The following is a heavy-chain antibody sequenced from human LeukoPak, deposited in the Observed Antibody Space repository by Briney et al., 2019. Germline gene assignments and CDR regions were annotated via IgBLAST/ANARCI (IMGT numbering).Heavy chain of an antibody. V-gene: IGHV3-74*01. CDR3: ARISYDSSGYYDY. J-gene: IGHJ3*01. CDR1: GFTFSSYW. D-gene: IGHD3-22*01. Sequence: GGSLRLCCAAYGFTFSSYWMDWVRQTPGKGLVWVSRINRDGNITSYADSVKGRFTISRDNAKNTLYLQMNSLRAEDTAVYYCARISYDSSGYYDYWGQGTMVTVS. CDR2: INRDGNIT.